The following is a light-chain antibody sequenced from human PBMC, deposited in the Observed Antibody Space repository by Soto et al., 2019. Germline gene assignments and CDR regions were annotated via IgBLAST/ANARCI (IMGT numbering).Light chain of an antibody. CDR3: QQHYNWPRIT. CDR1: QSISSF. J-gene: IGKJ5*01. V-gene: IGKV3-11*01. Sequence: EIVLTQSPPTLSLSPGERATLSCRASQSISSFLAWYQQRPGQAPRLLISDGSNRATGIPARFSGSGSGTDFTLTITSLAPEDFAVYYCQQHYNWPRITFGQGTRLEIK. CDR2: DGS.